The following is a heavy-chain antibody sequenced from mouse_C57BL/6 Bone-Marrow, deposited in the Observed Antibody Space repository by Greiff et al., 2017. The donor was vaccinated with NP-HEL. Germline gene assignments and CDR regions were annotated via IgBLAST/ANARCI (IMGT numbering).Heavy chain of an antibody. CDR3: ARLPD. V-gene: IGHV1-42*01. CDR2: INPSTGGT. J-gene: IGHJ2*01. Sequence: EVQLQQSGPELVKPGASVKISCKASGYSFTGYYMNWVKQSPEKSLEWIGEINPSTGGTTYNQKFKAKATLTVDKSSSTAYMQLKSLTSEDSAVYYCARLPDWGQGTTLTVSS. CDR1: GYSFTGYY.